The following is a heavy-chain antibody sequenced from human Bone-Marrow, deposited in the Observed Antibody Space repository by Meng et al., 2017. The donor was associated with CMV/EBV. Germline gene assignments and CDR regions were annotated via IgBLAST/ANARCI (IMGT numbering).Heavy chain of an antibody. CDR2: IYYSGST. Sequence: SETLSLTCTVSGGSISSGGYYWSWIRQHPGKGLEWIGYIYYSGSTYYNPSLKSRVTISVDTSKNQFSLKLSSVTAADTAVYYCARARRDYGDYGFDYWGQGTLVTVSS. CDR1: GGSISSGGYY. D-gene: IGHD4-17*01. J-gene: IGHJ4*02. CDR3: ARARRDYGDYGFDY. V-gene: IGHV4-31*03.